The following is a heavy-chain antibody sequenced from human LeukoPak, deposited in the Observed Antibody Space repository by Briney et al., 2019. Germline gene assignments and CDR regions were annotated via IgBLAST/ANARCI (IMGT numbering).Heavy chain of an antibody. D-gene: IGHD4-11*01. V-gene: IGHV1-69*04. CDR3: ARDYDCSNYEGVYFDY. CDR2: IIPSLGIA. CDR1: GGTFSRYT. Sequence: VASVKVSCKASGGTFSRYTISWVRQAPGQGLEWMGRIIPSLGIANYAQKFQGRVTITADKSTSTAYMELNSLRSEDTAVFYCARDYDCSNYEGVYFDYWGQGTLVTVSS. J-gene: IGHJ4*02.